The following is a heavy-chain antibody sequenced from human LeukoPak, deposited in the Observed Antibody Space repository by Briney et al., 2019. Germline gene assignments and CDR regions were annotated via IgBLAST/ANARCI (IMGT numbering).Heavy chain of an antibody. J-gene: IGHJ4*02. CDR1: GYSFTNYW. V-gene: IGHV5-51*01. Sequence: GEPLQISCKGSGYSFTNYWIGWVRRPPGKGLEGMGIINPDDSEIKYSPSLQGQGTISADKSISTAYLQWSSLKASDTAMYYCASGYSTSWYVFWGQGTLVTVSS. CDR2: INPDDSEI. CDR3: ASGYSTSWYVF. D-gene: IGHD6-13*01.